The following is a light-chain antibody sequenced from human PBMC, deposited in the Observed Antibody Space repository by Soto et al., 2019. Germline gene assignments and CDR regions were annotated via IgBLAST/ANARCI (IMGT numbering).Light chain of an antibody. Sequence: EIVLTQSPGTLSLSPGERATLSCRASQSVSSSYLAWYQQKPGQAPRLLIYGASSRATGIPDRFSGSGSGTGLTRTINRLEPEDFAVYYCQQYGSSGYTFGQGTKLEIK. V-gene: IGKV3-20*01. CDR3: QQYGSSGYT. J-gene: IGKJ2*01. CDR2: GAS. CDR1: QSVSSSY.